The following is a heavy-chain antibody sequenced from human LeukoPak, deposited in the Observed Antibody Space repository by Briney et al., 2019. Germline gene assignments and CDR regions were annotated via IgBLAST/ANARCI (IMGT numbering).Heavy chain of an antibody. CDR3: ARQTRRSSSNDFGY. J-gene: IGHJ4*02. Sequence: SETLSLTCAVYGGSFSGYYRSWIRQPPGKGLEWIGDINGSGYTNHNPSLKSRVTISADTSKNQFSLKLNSVTAADTAAYYCARQTRRSSSNDFGYWGQGTLVTVSS. V-gene: IGHV4-34*01. D-gene: IGHD2-2*01. CDR1: GGSFSGYY. CDR2: INGSGYT.